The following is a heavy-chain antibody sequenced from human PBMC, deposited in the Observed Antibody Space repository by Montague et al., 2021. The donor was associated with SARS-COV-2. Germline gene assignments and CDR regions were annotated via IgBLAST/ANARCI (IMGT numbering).Heavy chain of an antibody. V-gene: IGHV4-59*08. J-gene: IGHJ4*02. CDR1: DGSIRRYY. D-gene: IGHD3-10*01. Sequence: SETLSLTCTVSDGSIRRYYWNWMRQTPGKGLEWIGYMHDSGTANYNPSLRSRVTLMVDASRNQFSLELSSVTAADTAMYYCTRLPRGSGTWGYFDYWAQGTLVTVA. CDR2: MHDSGTA. CDR3: TRLPRGSGTWGYFDY.